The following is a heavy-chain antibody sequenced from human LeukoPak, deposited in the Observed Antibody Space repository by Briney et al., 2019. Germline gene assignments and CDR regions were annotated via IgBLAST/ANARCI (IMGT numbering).Heavy chain of an antibody. CDR2: ISATGNYI. J-gene: IGHJ4*02. V-gene: IGHV3-21*01. D-gene: IGHD5-18*01. CDR1: GFIFSSYS. CDR3: ARDRSGYTFDD. Sequence: PGGSLRLSCAASGFIFSSYSMNWVRQAPGKGLEWVSSISATGNYIYYADSVKGRFTISRDNAKNSLYLQMNSLRAEDTAVHYCARDRSGYTFDDWGQGTLVTVSS.